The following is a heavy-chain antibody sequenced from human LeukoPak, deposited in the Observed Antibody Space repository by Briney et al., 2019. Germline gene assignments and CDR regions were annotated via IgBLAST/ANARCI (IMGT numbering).Heavy chain of an antibody. D-gene: IGHD2-2*01. CDR2: ISSSSSFI. CDR1: GFTFSSYS. J-gene: IGHJ4*02. CDR3: ARDPPLGSCSTISCPHLDY. V-gene: IGHV3-21*01. Sequence: KTGGSLRLSCAASGFTFSSYSMNWVRQAPGKGLEWVSSISSSSSFIYYADSVKGRFTISRDNAKNSLYLQMNSLRAEDTAAYYCARDPPLGSCSTISCPHLDYWGQGTLATVSS.